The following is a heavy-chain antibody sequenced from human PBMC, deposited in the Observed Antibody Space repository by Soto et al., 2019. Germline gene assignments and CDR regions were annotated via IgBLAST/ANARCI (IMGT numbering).Heavy chain of an antibody. J-gene: IGHJ4*02. CDR3: ARDGDYYDSALTR. V-gene: IGHV5-10-1*01. Sequence: GESLKISCKGSGYSFTSYWISWVRQMPGKGLEWMGRIDPSDSYTNYSPSFQGHVTISADKSISTAYLQWSSLKASDTAMYYCARDGDYYDSALTRWGQGTLVTVYS. CDR2: IDPSDSYT. CDR1: GYSFTSYW. D-gene: IGHD3-22*01.